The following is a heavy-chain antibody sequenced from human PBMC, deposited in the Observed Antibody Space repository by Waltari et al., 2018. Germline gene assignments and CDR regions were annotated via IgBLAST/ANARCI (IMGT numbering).Heavy chain of an antibody. CDR3: ARGGYSYGSNY. CDR2: IYHSGST. CDR1: GYSISSGYY. J-gene: IGHJ4*02. V-gene: IGHV4-38-2*01. D-gene: IGHD5-18*01. Sequence: QVQLQESGPGLVKPSETLSLTCAVSGYSISSGYYWGWIRQPPGKGLEWIGSIYHSGSTYYNPFLNSGVTISVDTSKNQFYLTLSSVNAADTAVYYCARGGYSYGSNYWGQGTLVTVSS.